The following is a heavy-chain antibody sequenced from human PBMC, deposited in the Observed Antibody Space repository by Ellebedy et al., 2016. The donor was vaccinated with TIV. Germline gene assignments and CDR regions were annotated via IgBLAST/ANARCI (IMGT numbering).Heavy chain of an antibody. CDR2: INNSSGYI. CDR1: GFTFSSYS. CDR3: ASDLDH. Sequence: GGSLRLSXAASGFTFSSYSMNWVRQAPGKGLEWVSSINNSSGYIFYADSVKGRFTISRDNAKNTLYLQMNSLRAEDTAVYYCASDLDHWGQGTLVTVSS. J-gene: IGHJ4*02. V-gene: IGHV3-21*01.